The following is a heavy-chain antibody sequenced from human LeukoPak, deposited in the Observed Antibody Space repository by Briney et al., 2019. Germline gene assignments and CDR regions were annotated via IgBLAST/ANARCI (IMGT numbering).Heavy chain of an antibody. Sequence: GGSLRLSCAASGFTFTSYSMNCVRQAPGKGLEWVSSISSGGTNIYYADSVNGRFTISRENAKNSLYLQMNSLRAEDTAVYYCARDPEEQVRLRWEDHAGDYCMEVWGKGNTVTVS. D-gene: IGHD1-26*01. CDR2: ISSGGTNI. J-gene: IGHJ6*04. V-gene: IGHV3-21*01. CDR1: GFTFTSYS. CDR3: ARDPEEQVRLRWEDHAGDYCMEV.